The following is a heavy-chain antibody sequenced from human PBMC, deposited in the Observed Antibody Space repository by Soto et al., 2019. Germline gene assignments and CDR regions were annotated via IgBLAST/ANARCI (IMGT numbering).Heavy chain of an antibody. V-gene: IGHV3-66*01. Sequence: EVQLVESGGDLVQPGGSLRLPSAASGFRVSSKYMTWVRQAPGKGLEWVSLIQSGGTTYYAGSVKGRFTISRDYSENTLFLQMNIVRVEDTAVYYCTRDDVHFNGDRYYGVPMDVWGKGTTVTVSA. CDR2: IQSGGTT. D-gene: IGHD2-8*01. CDR1: GFRVSSKY. CDR3: TRDDVHFNGDRYYGVPMDV. J-gene: IGHJ6*04.